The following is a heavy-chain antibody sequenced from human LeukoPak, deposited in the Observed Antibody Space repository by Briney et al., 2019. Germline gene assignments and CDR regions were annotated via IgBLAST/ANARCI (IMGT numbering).Heavy chain of an antibody. CDR1: RFTFSSYA. D-gene: IGHD3-3*01. Sequence: PGGSLRLSCAASRFTFSSYAMSWVRQAPGKGLEWVSAISGSGGSTYYADSVKGRFTISRDNSKNTLYLQMNGLRAEDTAVYYCAKSSSGYRVVTDFDYWGQGTLVTVSS. J-gene: IGHJ4*02. CDR2: ISGSGGST. CDR3: AKSSSGYRVVTDFDY. V-gene: IGHV3-23*01.